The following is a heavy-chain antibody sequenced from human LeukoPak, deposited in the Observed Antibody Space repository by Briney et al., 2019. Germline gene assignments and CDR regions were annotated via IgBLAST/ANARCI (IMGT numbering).Heavy chain of an antibody. CDR3: ARYTVAGFDY. J-gene: IGHJ4*02. CDR2: IYYSGST. Sequence: SETLSLTCTVSGGSISSSSYYWGWIRQPPGKGLEWIGSIYYSGSTYYNPSLKSRVTISVDTSKNQFSLKPSSVTAADTAVYYCARYTVAGFDYWGQGTLVTVSS. D-gene: IGHD6-19*01. CDR1: GGSISSSSYY. V-gene: IGHV4-39*01.